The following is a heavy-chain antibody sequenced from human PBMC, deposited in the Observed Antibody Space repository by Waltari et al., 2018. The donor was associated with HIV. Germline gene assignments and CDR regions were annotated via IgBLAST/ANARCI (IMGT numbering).Heavy chain of an antibody. CDR2: ISWNSGSI. J-gene: IGHJ4*02. Sequence: EVQLVESGGGLVQPGRSLRLSCAASGFTFDDYAMHWVRQAPGKGLECVSGISWNSGSIGYADSVKGRFTISRDNAKNSLYLQMNSLRAEDTALYYCAKDIRGSGSLPDYWGQGTLVTVSS. D-gene: IGHD3-10*01. CDR3: AKDIRGSGSLPDY. CDR1: GFTFDDYA. V-gene: IGHV3-9*01.